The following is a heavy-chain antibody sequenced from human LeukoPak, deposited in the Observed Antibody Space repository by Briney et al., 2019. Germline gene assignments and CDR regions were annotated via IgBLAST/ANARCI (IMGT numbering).Heavy chain of an antibody. J-gene: IGHJ6*03. V-gene: IGHV4-39*07. CDR2: VYYSGNT. Sequence: SETLSLTCTVSGGSITSSSYYWGWIRQPPGKGLEWIGSVYYSGNTYYNPSLKSRVTISVDTSKNQFSLKLSSVTAADTAVYYCARDGYYYYMDVWGKGTTVTVSS. CDR3: ARDGYYYYMDV. CDR1: GGSITSSSYY.